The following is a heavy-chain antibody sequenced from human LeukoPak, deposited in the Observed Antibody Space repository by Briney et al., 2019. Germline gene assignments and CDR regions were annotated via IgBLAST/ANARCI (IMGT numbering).Heavy chain of an antibody. V-gene: IGHV3-23*01. D-gene: IGHD6-19*01. J-gene: IGHJ1*01. CDR2: ITDSGDTT. Sequence: GGSLRLSCVASGFTFSNYAMTWVRQAPGKGLEWVSAITDSGDTTYYADSVKGRFTISRDNSKKPLYLLMNSLRVDDTAVYFCAKRNPHTSGWYEYWGQGTLVTVAS. CDR3: AKRNPHTSGWYEY. CDR1: GFTFSNYA.